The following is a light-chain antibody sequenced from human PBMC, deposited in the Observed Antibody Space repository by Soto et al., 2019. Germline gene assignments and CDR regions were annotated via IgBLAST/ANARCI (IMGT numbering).Light chain of an antibody. CDR3: QHYDSWPPWT. V-gene: IGKV3-15*01. CDR1: QSVDSN. J-gene: IGKJ1*01. CDR2: GAS. Sequence: EIVLTQSPATLSVSPGERATLSCRASQSVDSNLVWYQQKPGQPPRLVIYGASTTVTGIPARFSGSGSGTEFTLTISNLQSEDSAVYYCQHYDSWPPWTFGQGTKVEI.